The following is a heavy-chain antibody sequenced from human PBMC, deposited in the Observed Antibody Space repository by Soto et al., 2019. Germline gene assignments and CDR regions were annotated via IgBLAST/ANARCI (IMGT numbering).Heavy chain of an antibody. D-gene: IGHD3-10*01. CDR1: GGTFSSYA. CDR3: AREITMVRGVITPYNWFDP. J-gene: IGHJ5*02. Sequence: ASVKVSCKASGGTFSSYAISWVRQAPGQGLEWMGGIIPIFGTANYAQKFQGRVTITADESTSTAYMELSSLRSEDTAVYYCAREITMVRGVITPYNWFDPWGQGTLVTVSS. CDR2: IIPIFGTA. V-gene: IGHV1-69*13.